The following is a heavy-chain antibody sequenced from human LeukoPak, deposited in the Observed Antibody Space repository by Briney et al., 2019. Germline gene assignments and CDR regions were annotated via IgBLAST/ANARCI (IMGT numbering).Heavy chain of an antibody. CDR1: GGSISSYY. D-gene: IGHD3-10*01. CDR3: ARLSQVSGIENYIDY. J-gene: IGHJ4*02. Sequence: PSETLSLTCTVSGGSISSYYWSWIRQPPGKGLEWIGYIYYSGSTNYNPSLKSRVTISVDTSKNQFSLKLSSVTAADTAVYYCARLSQVSGIENYIDYWGQGTLVTVSS. V-gene: IGHV4-59*08. CDR2: IYYSGST.